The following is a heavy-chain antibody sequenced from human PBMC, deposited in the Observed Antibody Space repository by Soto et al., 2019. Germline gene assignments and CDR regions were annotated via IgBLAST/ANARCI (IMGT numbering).Heavy chain of an antibody. J-gene: IGHJ2*01. Sequence: GGSLRLSCAASGFTFSTYAMGWVRQAPGKGLEWVSRIIGSGESTYSADSVRGRFSISRDNSKNTLYLQMNSLRVEDTGVCYCAAPRRSTGWYFDLWGRGTLVTVSS. CDR3: AAPRRSTGWYFDL. CDR1: GFTFSTYA. V-gene: IGHV3-23*01. CDR2: IIGSGEST. D-gene: IGHD2-2*01.